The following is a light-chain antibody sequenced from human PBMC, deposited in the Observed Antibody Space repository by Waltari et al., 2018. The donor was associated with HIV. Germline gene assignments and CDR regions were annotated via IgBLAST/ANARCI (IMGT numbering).Light chain of an antibody. V-gene: IGKV1-5*03. J-gene: IGKJ1*01. CDR2: KAS. CDR3: QQYNSYSGT. CDR1: QSISSW. Sequence: DIQMTQSPSTLSASVGDRVTITCRASQSISSWLAWYQQKPGKAPKLLIYKASSLESGVPSRFSGSGSGTEFTLTISSLQPDDSATYYCQQYNSYSGTFGQGTKVEIK.